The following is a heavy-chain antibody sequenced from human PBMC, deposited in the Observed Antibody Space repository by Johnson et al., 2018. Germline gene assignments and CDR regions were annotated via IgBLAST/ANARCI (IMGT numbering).Heavy chain of an antibody. J-gene: IGHJ6*03. D-gene: IGHD2-15*01. CDR1: GFTFSSYS. V-gene: IGHV3-21*01. Sequence: VQLVQSGGGLVKPGGSLRLSCAASGFTFSSYSMNWVRQAPGKGLEWVSSISSSSSYIYYADSVKGRFTISRDNAKNALFLKMNSLRAEDTAVYYCASALLDQNYYYVYMDVWGKGTTVTVSS. CDR3: ASALLDQNYYYVYMDV. CDR2: ISSSSSYI.